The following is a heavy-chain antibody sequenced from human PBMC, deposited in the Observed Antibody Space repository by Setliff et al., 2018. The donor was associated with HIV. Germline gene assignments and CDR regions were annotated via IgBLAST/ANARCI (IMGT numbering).Heavy chain of an antibody. CDR3: ARVSITYWYSIPTFYYYYMDV. D-gene: IGHD2-15*01. V-gene: IGHV4-34*01. CDR2: INHSGRT. CDR1: GGSFSGYC. J-gene: IGHJ6*03. Sequence: PSETLSLTCAVYGGSFSGYCGSWIRQPPGKGLEWIGEINHSGRTNYNPSLKSRVTISVDTSKNQFSLKLRSVTAADTAMYYCARVSITYWYSIPTFYYYYMDVWGKGAKVTVSS.